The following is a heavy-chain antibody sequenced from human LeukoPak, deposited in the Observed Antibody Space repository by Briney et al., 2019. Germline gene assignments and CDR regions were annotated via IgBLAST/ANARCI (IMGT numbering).Heavy chain of an antibody. D-gene: IGHD6-19*01. CDR1: GYTFTDYG. Sequence: ASVKVSCKASGYTFTDYGVHWVRLAPGQGLEWMGWISTYNGNTHYVQNLQDRVAMTTDASTSTAFMELRSLRSDDTAVYYCARVLGRQIAVAGDDYWGQGTLVTVSS. J-gene: IGHJ4*02. CDR2: ISTYNGNT. CDR3: ARVLGRQIAVAGDDY. V-gene: IGHV1-18*01.